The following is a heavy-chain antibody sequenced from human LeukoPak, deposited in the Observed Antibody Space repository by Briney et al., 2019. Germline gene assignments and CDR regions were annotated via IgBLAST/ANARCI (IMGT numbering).Heavy chain of an antibody. V-gene: IGHV4-30-4*07. CDR2: IYYSGST. CDR1: GGSISSGGYS. J-gene: IGHJ4*02. CDR3: ARGDGSDGTFDY. D-gene: IGHD3-10*01. Sequence: SETLSLTCAVSGGSISSGGYSWSWIRQPPGKGLEWIGYIYYSGSTYYNPSLKSRVTISVDTSKNQFSLKLSSVTAADTAVYYCARGDGSDGTFDYWGQGTLVTVSS.